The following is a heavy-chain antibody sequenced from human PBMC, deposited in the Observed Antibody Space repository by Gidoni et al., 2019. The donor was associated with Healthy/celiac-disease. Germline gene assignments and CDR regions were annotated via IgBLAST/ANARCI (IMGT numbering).Heavy chain of an antibody. J-gene: IGHJ4*02. CDR2: IKQDGSEK. CDR1: RSTSSSYW. CDR3: ARALDSSGYVPFDY. V-gene: IGHV3-7*03. Sequence: VQLVVSGGGLLQPGGPLRPSCAASRSTSSSYWMSWVRQAPGKGLEWVANIKQDGSEKYYVDSVKGRFTISRDNAKNSLYLQMNSLRAEDTAVYYCARALDSSGYVPFDYWGQGTLVTVSS. D-gene: IGHD3-22*01.